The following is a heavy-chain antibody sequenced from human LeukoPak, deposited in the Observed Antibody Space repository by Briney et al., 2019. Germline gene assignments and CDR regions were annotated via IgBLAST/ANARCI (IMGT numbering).Heavy chain of an antibody. CDR1: GFPFSNYG. CDR2: ISYDGSNK. V-gene: IGHV3-30*18. D-gene: IGHD3-10*01. J-gene: IGHJ6*02. Sequence: GGSLRPSCAASGFPFSNYGMHWVRQAPGKGLEWVAVISYDGSNKYYADSVKGRFTISRDNSKNTLYLQMNSLRAEDTTIYYCAKEFLWFGEFYGMDVWGQGTTVTVSS. CDR3: AKEFLWFGEFYGMDV.